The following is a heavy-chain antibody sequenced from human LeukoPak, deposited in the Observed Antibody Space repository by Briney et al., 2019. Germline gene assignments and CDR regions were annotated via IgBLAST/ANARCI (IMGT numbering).Heavy chain of an antibody. D-gene: IGHD3-3*01. Sequence: SETLSLTCTVSGGSISSSSYYWGWIRQPPGKGLEWIGSIYYSGSTYYNPSLKSRVTISVDTSKNQFSLKLSSVTAADTAVYYCARSGDDFWSGYYPSFDYWGQGTLVTVSS. CDR3: ARSGDDFWSGYYPSFDY. J-gene: IGHJ4*02. CDR2: IYYSGST. CDR1: GGSISSSSYY. V-gene: IGHV4-39*07.